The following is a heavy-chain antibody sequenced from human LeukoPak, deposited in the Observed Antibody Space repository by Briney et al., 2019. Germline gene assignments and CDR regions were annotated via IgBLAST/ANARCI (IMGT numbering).Heavy chain of an antibody. V-gene: IGHV3-23*01. Sequence: GGSLRPSCAASGFTFSSYDMSWVRQAPGKGLEWVSTISGNGVSTHNADSVKGRFTISRDNSKNTLYLQMNSLRAEDTAVYYCAKDYQGSGTYTHFDYWGQGTLVTVSS. D-gene: IGHD3-10*01. CDR1: GFTFSSYD. CDR2: ISGNGVST. CDR3: AKDYQGSGTYTHFDY. J-gene: IGHJ4*02.